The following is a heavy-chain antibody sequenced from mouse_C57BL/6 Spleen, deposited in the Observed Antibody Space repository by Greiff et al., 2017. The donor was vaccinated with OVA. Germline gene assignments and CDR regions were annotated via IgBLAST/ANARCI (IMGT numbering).Heavy chain of an antibody. CDR3: ARLESGDYYAMDY. CDR1: GFTFSSYG. D-gene: IGHD4-1*01. CDR2: ISSGGSYT. J-gene: IGHJ4*01. V-gene: IGHV5-6*01. Sequence: EVNLVESGGDLVKPGGSLKLSCAASGFTFSSYGMSWVRQTPDKRLEWVATISSGGSYTYYPDSVKGRFTISRDNAKNTLYLQMSSLKSEDTAMYYCARLESGDYYAMDYWGQGTSVTVSS.